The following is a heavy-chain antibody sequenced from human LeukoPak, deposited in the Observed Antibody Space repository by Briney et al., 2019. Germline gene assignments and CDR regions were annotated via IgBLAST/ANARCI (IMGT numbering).Heavy chain of an antibody. J-gene: IGHJ4*02. CDR2: IYYSGST. D-gene: IGHD4-17*01. CDR1: GGSISSSSYY. V-gene: IGHV4-39*01. Sequence: PSETLSLTCTVSGGSISSSSYYWGWIRQPPGKGLEGIGSIYYSGSTYYNPSLKSRVTISVDTSKNQFSLKLSSVTAADTAVYYCARQTDYGDFDYWGQGTLVTVSS. CDR3: ARQTDYGDFDY.